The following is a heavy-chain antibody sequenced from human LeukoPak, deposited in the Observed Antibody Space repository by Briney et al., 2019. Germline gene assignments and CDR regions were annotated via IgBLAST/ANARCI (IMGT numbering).Heavy chain of an antibody. D-gene: IGHD5-18*01. CDR2: VYYSGST. CDR3: ARSYERYSYGPAGY. Sequence: SETLSLTCAVSGYSIISGYYWGWIRQPPGKGLEWIGSVYYSGSTYYNPSLKSRVTMSVDTSKNQFSLKLTSVGAADTAVYYCARSYERYSYGPAGYWGPGKLVTVSS. V-gene: IGHV4-38-2*01. CDR1: GYSIISGYY. J-gene: IGHJ4*02.